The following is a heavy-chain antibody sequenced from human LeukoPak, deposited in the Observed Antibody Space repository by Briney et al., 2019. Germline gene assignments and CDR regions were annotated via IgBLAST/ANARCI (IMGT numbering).Heavy chain of an antibody. CDR1: GGSFSGYY. Sequence: SETLSLTCAVYGGSFSGYYWSWIRQSPGKGLEWIGEINHSGSTNYNPSLKSRVTISVDTSKNQFSLKLSSVTAADTAVYYCARVKKGPRLVPFDYWGQGTLVTVSS. CDR3: ARVKKGPRLVPFDY. D-gene: IGHD3-22*01. V-gene: IGHV4-34*01. J-gene: IGHJ4*02. CDR2: INHSGST.